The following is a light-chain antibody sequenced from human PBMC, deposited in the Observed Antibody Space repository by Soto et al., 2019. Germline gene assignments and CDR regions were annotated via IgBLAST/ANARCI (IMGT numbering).Light chain of an antibody. J-gene: IGKJ5*01. V-gene: IGKV2-28*01. CDR1: QSLLHSNGYNY. CDR2: FVS. CDR3: QQAYSFPIT. Sequence: DIVMTQYPLSLSVTPGEPAAISCRSSQSLLHSNGYNYLDWYLQKPGQSPQLLIYFVSNRASGVPSRFSGSGSGTDFTLTINSLQPEDFATYYCQQAYSFPITFGQGTRLEI.